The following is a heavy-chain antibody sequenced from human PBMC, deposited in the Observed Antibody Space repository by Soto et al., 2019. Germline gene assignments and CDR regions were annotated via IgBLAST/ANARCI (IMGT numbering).Heavy chain of an antibody. V-gene: IGHV3-21*01. Sequence: GGSLRLSCTASGFTFSTYSINWVRQAPGKGLEWVSSISSRSDIYYADSVKGRFTISRDNAKNSVSLQMNSLRAEDTAVYYCAREYTAWPLAYGLDVWGQGTTVTVSS. CDR2: ISSRSDI. J-gene: IGHJ6*02. CDR1: GFTFSTYS. D-gene: IGHD2-2*02. CDR3: AREYTAWPLAYGLDV.